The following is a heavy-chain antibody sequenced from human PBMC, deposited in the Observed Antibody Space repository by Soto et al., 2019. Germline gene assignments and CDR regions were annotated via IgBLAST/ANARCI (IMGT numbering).Heavy chain of an antibody. V-gene: IGHV4-34*01. J-gene: IGHJ4*02. CDR3: ARMVVTPSRFDY. D-gene: IGHD2-21*02. CDR2: INHSGST. Sequence: SETLSLTCAVYGGSFSGYYWSWIRQPPGKGLEWIGEINHSGSTNYNPSLKSRVTISVDTSKNQFSLKLSSVTAADTAVYYCARMVVTPSRFDYSGQGTLVTVSS. CDR1: GGSFSGYY.